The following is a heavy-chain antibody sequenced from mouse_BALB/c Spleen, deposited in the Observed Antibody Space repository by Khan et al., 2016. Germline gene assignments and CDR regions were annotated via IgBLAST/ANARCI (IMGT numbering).Heavy chain of an antibody. CDR3: AEDCDGSNWFAY. J-gene: IGHJ3*01. CDR2: INTNTGEP. Sequence: QIQLVQSGPELKKPGETVKISCKASGYTFTNYGMNWVKQAPGKGLKWMGWINTNTGEPTYAEEFKGRFAFSLETSASTAYLQINNLKNEDTATYVCAEDCDGSNWFAYWGQGTLVTVSA. V-gene: IGHV9-3*02. D-gene: IGHD1-1*01. CDR1: GYTFTNYG.